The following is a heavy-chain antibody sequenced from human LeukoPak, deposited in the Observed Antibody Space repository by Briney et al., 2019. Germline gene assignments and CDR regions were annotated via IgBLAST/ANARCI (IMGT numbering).Heavy chain of an antibody. CDR2: IHSSGSP. CDR1: GASISGYY. Sequence: PSETLSLTCTVSGASISGYYWSWIRQPPGKGLEWIGYIHSSGSPNYNPSLQSRVTLSVDTSKNKFSLRLTSVTAADTAIYFCASGTYYEFVWGLGVAPLDIWGQGTMVTVSS. D-gene: IGHD3/OR15-3a*01. CDR3: ASGTYYEFVWGLGVAPLDI. V-gene: IGHV4-59*01. J-gene: IGHJ3*02.